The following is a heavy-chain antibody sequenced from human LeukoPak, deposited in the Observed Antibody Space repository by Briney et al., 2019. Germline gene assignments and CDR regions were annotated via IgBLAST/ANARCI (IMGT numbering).Heavy chain of an antibody. Sequence: ASVKVSCKASGYTFTSYGISWVRQAPGQGLEWMGRIIPILGIANYAQKFQGRVTITADKSTSTAYMELSSLRSEDTAVYYCARDDPYDILTGYRAFDIWGQGTMVTVSS. CDR1: GYTFTSYG. CDR2: IIPILGIA. CDR3: ARDDPYDILTGYRAFDI. D-gene: IGHD3-9*01. J-gene: IGHJ3*02. V-gene: IGHV1-69*04.